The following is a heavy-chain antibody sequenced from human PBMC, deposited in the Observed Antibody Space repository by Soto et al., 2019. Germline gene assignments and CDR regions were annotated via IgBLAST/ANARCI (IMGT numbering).Heavy chain of an antibody. CDR2: IKSDGSEQ. CDR1: GFTFNVYY. V-gene: IGHV3-7*03. Sequence: EVQLVESGGGLVQPGGSLRLSCAASGFTFNVYYMTWVRQAPGKGLEWVASIKSDGSEQYYVDYVKGRFTISRDNAKNSLYLHMNSLRAGDTARYYCSRENWFRDYWGQGTLVIVSS. CDR3: SRENWFRDY. D-gene: IGHD3-10*01. J-gene: IGHJ4*02.